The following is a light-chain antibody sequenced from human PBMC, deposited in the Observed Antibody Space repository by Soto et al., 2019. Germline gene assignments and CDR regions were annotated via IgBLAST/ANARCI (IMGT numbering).Light chain of an antibody. Sequence: ILLTQSPSSLSASVGDRVTITCRASQGIDTSLAWYQQKPGKAPKLLIYAPSNFQSGVPSRFSGSGSGTHFTLTISSLQPEDFATYYCQQLHGYPITFGQGTKVDI. CDR1: QGIDTS. CDR3: QQLHGYPIT. CDR2: APS. J-gene: IGKJ1*01. V-gene: IGKV1-9*01.